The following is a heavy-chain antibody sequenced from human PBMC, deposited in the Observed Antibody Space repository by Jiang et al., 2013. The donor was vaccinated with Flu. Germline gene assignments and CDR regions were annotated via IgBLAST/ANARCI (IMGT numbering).Heavy chain of an antibody. CDR2: INAGNGNT. V-gene: IGHV1-3*01. CDR3: ARGGFGGWYGDYYGVDV. J-gene: IGHJ6*02. D-gene: IGHD6-19*01. CDR1: GYTFTRYA. Sequence: GAEVKKPGASVKVSCKASGYTFTRYAMHWVRQAPGQRLEWMGWINAGNGNTKYSQKFQGRVTITRDTSASTAYMELSSLRSEDTAVYYCARGGFGGWYGDYYGVDVWGQGTTVTVSS.